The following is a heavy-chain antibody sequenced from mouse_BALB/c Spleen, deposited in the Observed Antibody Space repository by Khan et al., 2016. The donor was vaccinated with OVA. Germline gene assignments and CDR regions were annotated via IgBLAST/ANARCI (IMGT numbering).Heavy chain of an antibody. D-gene: IGHD3-2*02. CDR1: GYIFTNYW. CDR3: AREEALYYFDY. Sequence: QVQLKESGAELVRPGASVKLSCKTSGYIFTNYWIHWVKQRPGQGLEWIARIYPGTDNTFYNEKLKDKATLTVDKSSSTAYMQLSSLKSEDSAVYCCAREEALYYFDYWGQGTTLTVSS. J-gene: IGHJ2*01. CDR2: IYPGTDNT. V-gene: IGHV1-76*01.